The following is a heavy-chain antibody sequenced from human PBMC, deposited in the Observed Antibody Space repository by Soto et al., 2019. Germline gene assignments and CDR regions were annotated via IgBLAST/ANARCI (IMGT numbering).Heavy chain of an antibody. D-gene: IGHD1-7*01. CDR1: GGSISSGGYH. J-gene: IGHJ5*02. CDR2: IYYSGST. CDR3: ARSTAGTGTKSSLSSWFDP. V-gene: IGHV4-31*03. Sequence: SETLSLTCTVSGGSISSGGYHWSWIRQHPGKGLEWIGYIYYSGSTYYNPSLKSRVTISVDTSKNQFSLKLSSVTAADTAVYYCARSTAGTGTKSSLSSWFDPWGQGTLVTVS.